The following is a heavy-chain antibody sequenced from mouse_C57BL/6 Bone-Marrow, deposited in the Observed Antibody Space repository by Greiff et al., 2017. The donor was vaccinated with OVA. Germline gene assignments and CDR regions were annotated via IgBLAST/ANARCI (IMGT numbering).Heavy chain of an antibody. Sequence: VQLQQPGAELVKPGASVKLSCKASGYTFTSYWMHWVKQRPGQGLEWIGMIHPNSGSTNYNEKFKSKATLTVDKSSSPAYMQLSSLTSEDSAVYYCARKERYKYLFAYWGQGTLVTVSA. V-gene: IGHV1-64*01. J-gene: IGHJ3*01. CDR1: GYTFTSYW. CDR3: ARKERYKYLFAY. CDR2: IHPNSGST. D-gene: IGHD5-1*01.